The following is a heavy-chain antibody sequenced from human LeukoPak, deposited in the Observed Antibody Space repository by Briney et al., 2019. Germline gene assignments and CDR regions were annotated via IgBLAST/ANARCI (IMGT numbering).Heavy chain of an antibody. CDR2: IIPIFGTA. V-gene: IGHV1-69*05. J-gene: IGHJ5*02. Sequence: SVKVSCKASGGTFSSYAISWVRQAPGQGLEWMGGIIPIFGTANYAQKFQGRVTITTDESTSTAYMELSSLRSEDTAVYYCARADYYGSGSYYDPLYNWSDPWGQGTLVTVSS. CDR1: GGTFSSYA. D-gene: IGHD3-10*01. CDR3: ARADYYGSGSYYDPLYNWSDP.